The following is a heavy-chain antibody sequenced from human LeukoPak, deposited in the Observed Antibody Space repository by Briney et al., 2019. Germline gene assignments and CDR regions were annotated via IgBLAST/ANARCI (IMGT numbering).Heavy chain of an antibody. V-gene: IGHV4-34*01. CDR3: AKELPGGLVSSSSRRGFDY. J-gene: IGHJ4*02. CDR2: INHSGST. CDR1: GGSFSGYY. Sequence: SETLSLTCAVYGGSFSGYYWSWIRQPPGKGLEWIGEINHSGSTNYNPSLKSRVTISVDTSKNQFSLKLSSVTAADTAVYYCAKELPGGLVSSSSRRGFDYWGQGTLVTVSS. D-gene: IGHD6-13*01.